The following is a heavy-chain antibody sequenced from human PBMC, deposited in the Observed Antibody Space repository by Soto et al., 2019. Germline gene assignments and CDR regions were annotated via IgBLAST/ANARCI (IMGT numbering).Heavy chain of an antibody. D-gene: IGHD4-17*01. CDR1: SAPVSSTTYT. V-gene: IGHV4-30-4*01. Sequence: SETLSLTCTVSSAPVSSTTYTWGWIRQPPGKGLEWIGYIYYSGSTYYNPSLKSRVTISVDTSKNQFSLKLSSVTAEDTALYYCARDVDADFRTDFDYWGRGTLVTVSS. CDR2: IYYSGST. CDR3: ARDVDADFRTDFDY. J-gene: IGHJ4*02.